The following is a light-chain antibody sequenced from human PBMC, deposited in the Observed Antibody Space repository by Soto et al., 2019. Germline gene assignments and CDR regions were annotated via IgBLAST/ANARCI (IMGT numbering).Light chain of an antibody. V-gene: IGKV1-16*01. CDR3: QQDDRYPRT. J-gene: IGKJ4*01. CDR2: AAS. Sequence: DIQMTQYPSSLAAPVRDRVTITCRANQAIANYLAWFQQKPGKAPKPLIYAASTLQTGVSSRFSGSGSGTDFTLTISSLQPEDFATYFCQQDDRYPRTFGGGTKVDIK. CDR1: QAIANY.